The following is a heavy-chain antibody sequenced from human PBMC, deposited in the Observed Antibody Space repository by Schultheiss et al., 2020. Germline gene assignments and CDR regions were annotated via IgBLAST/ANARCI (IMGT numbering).Heavy chain of an antibody. CDR3: ARQTNNQGELPYYFDY. J-gene: IGHJ4*02. D-gene: IGHD1-26*01. V-gene: IGHV4-4*07. CDR2: IYTSGST. CDR1: GGSISSYY. Sequence: SETLSLTCTVSGGSISSYYWSWIRQPAGKGLEWIGRIYTSGSTNYNPSLKSRVTISVDTSKNQFSLKLSSVTAADTAVYYCARQTNNQGELPYYFDYWGQGTLVTVSS.